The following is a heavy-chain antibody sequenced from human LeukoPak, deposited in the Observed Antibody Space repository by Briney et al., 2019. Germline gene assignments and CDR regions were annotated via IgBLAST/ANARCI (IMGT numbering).Heavy chain of an antibody. V-gene: IGHV1-69*01. CDR1: GGTFSSYA. J-gene: IGHJ3*02. CDR3: ARDXSKGDSSGYYTPSGAFDI. CDR2: XXXXXXTA. D-gene: IGHD3-22*01. Sequence: RGASVKVSCKASGGTFSSYAISWVRQAPGQGLEXXXXXXXXXXTANYAXXXXXXXXXTXXESTSTAYMELSSLRSEDTAGYYCARDXSKGDSSGYYTPSGAFDIWGQGTMVTVSS.